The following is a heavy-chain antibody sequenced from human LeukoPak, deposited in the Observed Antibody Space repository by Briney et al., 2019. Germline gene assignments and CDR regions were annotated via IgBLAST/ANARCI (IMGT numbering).Heavy chain of an antibody. V-gene: IGHV4-61*01. CDR2: IYYSGST. J-gene: IGHJ6*02. CDR1: GGSVGSGSYY. D-gene: IGHD2-2*01. CDR3: ARAAILPGYYYYGMDV. Sequence: SETLSLTCTVSGGSVGSGSYYWSWIRQPPGKGLEWIGYIYYSGSTNYNPSLKSRVTISVDTSKNQFSLKLSSVTAADTAVYYCARAAILPGYYYYGMDVWGQGTTVTVSS.